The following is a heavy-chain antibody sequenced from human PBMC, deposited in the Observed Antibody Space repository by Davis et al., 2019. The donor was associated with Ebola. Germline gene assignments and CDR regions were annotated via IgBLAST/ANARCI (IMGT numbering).Heavy chain of an antibody. D-gene: IGHD6-13*01. CDR2: INHSGST. V-gene: IGHV4-34*01. Sequence: PSETLSLTCAVYGGSFSGYYWSWIRQPPGKGLEWIGEINHSGSTNYNPSLKSRVTISVDTSKNQFSLKLSSVTAADTAVYYCARGYSSSWLLRDIKNRIFDLWGRGTLVTVSS. CDR3: ARGYSSSWLLRDIKNRIFDL. CDR1: GGSFSGYY. J-gene: IGHJ2*01.